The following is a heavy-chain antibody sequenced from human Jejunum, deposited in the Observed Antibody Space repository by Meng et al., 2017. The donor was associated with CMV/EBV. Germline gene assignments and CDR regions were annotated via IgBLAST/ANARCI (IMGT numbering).Heavy chain of an antibody. J-gene: IGHJ4*02. CDR1: ISSYF. CDR3: ARVPAELGSSSSSYYFDS. CDR2: VYYDGGST. Sequence: ISSYFWTWSRQPPGKGLEWLGYVYYDGGSTNYNPSLKSRVTISVDSPENQFSLKLTSVTAADTAVYYCARVPAELGSSSSSYYFDSWGQGTLVTVSS. V-gene: IGHV4-59*01. D-gene: IGHD6-13*01.